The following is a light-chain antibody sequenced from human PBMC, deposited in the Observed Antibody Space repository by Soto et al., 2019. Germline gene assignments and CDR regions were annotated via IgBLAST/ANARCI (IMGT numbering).Light chain of an antibody. CDR1: SSDVGAYNY. CDR3: SSYTRSDNYA. Sequence: QPVLTQPASVSGSPGQSITISCTGTSSDVGAYNYVSWYQQHPGKAPKVIIYEVSNRPSGVSNRFSGSKSGNTASLTISGLQVDDEADYYCSSYTRSDNYAFGTGTKLTVL. V-gene: IGLV2-14*01. J-gene: IGLJ1*01. CDR2: EVS.